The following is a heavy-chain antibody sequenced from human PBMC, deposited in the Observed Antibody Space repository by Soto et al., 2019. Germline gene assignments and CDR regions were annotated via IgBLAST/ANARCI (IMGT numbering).Heavy chain of an antibody. CDR3: AKGSFGFDY. Sequence: GGSLRLSCAASGVTFTSYAMTWVRQVPGEGLQWVSSISKSGDSTYYADSVKGRFTTSRDNSKNTLYLQMNSLRAEDTAIYYCAKGSFGFDYWGQGTLVTVS. V-gene: IGHV3-23*01. CDR2: ISKSGDST. CDR1: GVTFTSYA. J-gene: IGHJ4*02. D-gene: IGHD3-10*01.